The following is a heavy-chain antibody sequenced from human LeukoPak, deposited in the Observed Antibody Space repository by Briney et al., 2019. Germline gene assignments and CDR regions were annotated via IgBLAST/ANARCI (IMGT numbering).Heavy chain of an antibody. CDR1: GFTFSSSE. D-gene: IGHD3-16*01. CDR3: VRDLILVWTPGDDFDH. Sequence: GGSLRLSCAASGFTFSSSEMNWVRQAPGKGLEWVSYISRSGMIYYADSVKGRFTISRDNAMNSLYLQMNSLRAEDTAVYYCVRDLILVWTPGDDFDHWGQGTLVTVSS. J-gene: IGHJ4*02. V-gene: IGHV3-48*03. CDR2: ISRSGMI.